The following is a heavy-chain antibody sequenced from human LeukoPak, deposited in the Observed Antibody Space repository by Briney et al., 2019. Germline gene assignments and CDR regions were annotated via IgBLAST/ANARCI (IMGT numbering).Heavy chain of an antibody. CDR1: GGSISSGGYY. Sequence: PSQTLSLTCTVSGGSISSGGYYWSWIRQPPGKGLEWIGYIYHSGSTYYNPSLKSRVTISVDTSKNQFSLKLSSVTAADTAVYYCARGRMVDTAMVTAPEIYYFDYWGQGTLVTVSS. CDR2: IYHSGST. CDR3: ARGRMVDTAMVTAPEIYYFDY. V-gene: IGHV4-30-2*01. D-gene: IGHD5-18*01. J-gene: IGHJ4*02.